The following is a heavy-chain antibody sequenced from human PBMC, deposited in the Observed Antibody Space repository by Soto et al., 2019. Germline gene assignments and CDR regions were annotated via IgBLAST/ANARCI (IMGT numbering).Heavy chain of an antibody. Sequence: QVQLQESGPGLVKPSGTLALTCAVSGGSISSSNWWSWFRQPPGKGLAWIGEIYHSGSNNYNPSLNSRVTISVDKSKNQCALKLSSVPAADTAVDYCARERAFGESSPGYYYYGMDVWGQGPTVTVSS. J-gene: IGHJ6*02. D-gene: IGHD3-10*01. CDR3: ARERAFGESSPGYYYYGMDV. CDR1: GGSISSSNW. V-gene: IGHV4-4*02. CDR2: IYHSGSN.